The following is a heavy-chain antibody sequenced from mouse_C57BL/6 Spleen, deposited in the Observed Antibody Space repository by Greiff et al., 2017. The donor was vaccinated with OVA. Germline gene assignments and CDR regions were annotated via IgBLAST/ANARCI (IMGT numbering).Heavy chain of an antibody. V-gene: IGHV5-17*01. CDR1: GFPFSDYG. CDR3: ARLGLRQNYFDY. CDR2: ISSGSSTI. J-gene: IGHJ2*01. D-gene: IGHD2-4*01. Sequence: EVQLVESGGGLVKPGGSLKLSCAASGFPFSDYGMHWVRQAPEKGLEWVAYISSGSSTIYYADTVKGRFTISRDNAKNTLFLQMTSLRSEDTAMYYCARLGLRQNYFDYWGQGTTLTVSS.